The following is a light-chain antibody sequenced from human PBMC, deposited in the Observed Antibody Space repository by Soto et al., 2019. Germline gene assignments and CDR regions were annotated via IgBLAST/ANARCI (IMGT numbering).Light chain of an antibody. J-gene: IGLJ3*02. Sequence: QSALTQPRSVSGSPGQSVTISCTGTSSDVGTYKFVSWYHHHPGKAPKLMIYDVSKRPSGVPDRFSGSKSGNTASLTISGRQAEDEADYYCCSYAGSYTLLFGGGTKLTVL. V-gene: IGLV2-11*01. CDR1: SSDVGTYKF. CDR2: DVS. CDR3: CSYAGSYTLL.